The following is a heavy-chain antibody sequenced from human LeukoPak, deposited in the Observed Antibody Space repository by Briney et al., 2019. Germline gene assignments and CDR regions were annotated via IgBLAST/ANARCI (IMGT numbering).Heavy chain of an antibody. CDR2: IYPGDSDT. V-gene: IGHV5-51*01. CDR3: AIPRYGDYGPTDAFDI. Sequence: GGSLKISCKGSGYSFTSYWIGWVRQMPGKGLEWMGIIYPGDSDTRYSPSFQGQVTISADKSISTAYLQWSSLKASDTAMYYCAIPRYGDYGPTDAFDIWGQGTMVTVSS. CDR1: GYSFTSYW. J-gene: IGHJ3*02. D-gene: IGHD4-17*01.